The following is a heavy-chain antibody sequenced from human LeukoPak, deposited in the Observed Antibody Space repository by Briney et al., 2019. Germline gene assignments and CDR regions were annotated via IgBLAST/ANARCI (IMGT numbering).Heavy chain of an antibody. J-gene: IGHJ4*02. CDR2: IKQDGSEK. D-gene: IGHD3-9*01. CDR1: GFIFSSYW. V-gene: IGHV3-7*01. Sequence: GGSLRLSCEACGFIFSSYWMSWVRQAPGKGLEGVANIKQDGSEKKYLESVKGRFTISRDNAKNSMYLQMNSLRAEDTAVYYCARDEIYYDILTGYRHFDYWGQGTLVTVFS. CDR3: ARDEIYYDILTGYRHFDY.